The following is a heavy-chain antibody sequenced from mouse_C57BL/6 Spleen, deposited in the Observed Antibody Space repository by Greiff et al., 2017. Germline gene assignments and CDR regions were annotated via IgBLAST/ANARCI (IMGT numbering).Heavy chain of an antibody. J-gene: IGHJ4*01. V-gene: IGHV1-81*01. Sequence: QLQQSGAELARPGASVKLSCKASGYTFTSYGISWVKQRTGQGLEWIGEIYPRSGNTYYTEKFKGKATLTADPSPSTAYMALRSLSSEDSAVYFCAGYINYEDYAMDYWGQGTSVTVSS. D-gene: IGHD2-5*01. CDR3: AGYINYEDYAMDY. CDR2: IYPRSGNT. CDR1: GYTFTSYG.